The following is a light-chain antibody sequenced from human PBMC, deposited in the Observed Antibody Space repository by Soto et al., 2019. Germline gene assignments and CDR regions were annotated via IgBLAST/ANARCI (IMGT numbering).Light chain of an antibody. J-gene: IGKJ1*01. V-gene: IGKV3-15*01. CDR2: SAS. Sequence: VMTQSPATLSVSPGERATLSCRASQSVRSNLAWYRQKPGQAPRPLIYSASARASGVPARFSGSGSGTEFTLTISTLQSEDFGVYYCQQYDYWWTFGQGTKVDIK. CDR3: QQYDYWWT. CDR1: QSVRSN.